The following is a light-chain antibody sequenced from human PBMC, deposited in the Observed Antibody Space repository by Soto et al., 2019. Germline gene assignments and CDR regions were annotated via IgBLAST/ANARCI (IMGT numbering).Light chain of an antibody. V-gene: IGLV2-14*02. J-gene: IGLJ3*02. Sequence: QSALTQPASVSGSPGQSITISCTGTSSDVGSYNLVSWYQQHPGKAPRLMIYEVTKRPSGVPGRFSGSKSGNTASLTVSGLQAEDEADYYCSSHAGINNVVFGGGTKLTVL. CDR1: SSDVGSYNL. CDR2: EVT. CDR3: SSHAGINNVV.